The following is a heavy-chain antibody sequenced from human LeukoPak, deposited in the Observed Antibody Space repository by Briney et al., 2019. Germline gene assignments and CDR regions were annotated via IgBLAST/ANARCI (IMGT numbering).Heavy chain of an antibody. D-gene: IGHD1-26*01. J-gene: IGHJ4*02. CDR2: IRYDGSNK. CDR3: AKDLYPRVYSTTS. Sequence: GGSLRLSCAASGFTFSSYGMHWVRQAPVKGLEWVAFIRYDGSNKYYADSVKGRFTISRDNSKNTLYLQMNSLRAEDTAVYYCAKDLYPRVYSTTSWGQGTLVTVSS. CDR1: GFTFSSYG. V-gene: IGHV3-30*02.